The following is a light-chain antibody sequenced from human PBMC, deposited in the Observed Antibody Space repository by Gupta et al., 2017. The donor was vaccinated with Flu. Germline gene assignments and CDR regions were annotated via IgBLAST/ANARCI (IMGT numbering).Light chain of an antibody. Sequence: EIVLTQSPGTLSLSPGERATLSCRASQSVSSSYLAWYQQKPGQAPRLLIYGASSRATGIPDRFSGSGSGTDFTLTNSRLEPEDFAVYYCQQGYTFGQGTKLEIK. CDR1: QSVSSSY. V-gene: IGKV3-20*01. J-gene: IGKJ2*01. CDR2: GAS. CDR3: QQGYT.